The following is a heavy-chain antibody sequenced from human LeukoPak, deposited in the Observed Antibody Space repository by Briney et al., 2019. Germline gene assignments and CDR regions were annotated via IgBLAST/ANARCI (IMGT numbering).Heavy chain of an antibody. CDR1: GFTFSSYS. CDR3: STKGAYSGSYFDY. Sequence: GGSLRLSCAASGFTFSSYSINWVRQAPGKGLEWVSSISSSSSYIYYADSVKGRFTISRDNAKNSLYLQMNSLRAEDTAVYYCSTKGAYSGSYFDYWGQGTLVTVSS. CDR2: ISSSSSYI. D-gene: IGHD1-26*01. V-gene: IGHV3-21*01. J-gene: IGHJ4*02.